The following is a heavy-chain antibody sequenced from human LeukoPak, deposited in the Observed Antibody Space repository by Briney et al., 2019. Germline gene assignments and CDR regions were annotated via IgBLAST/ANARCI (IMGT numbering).Heavy chain of an antibody. CDR3: ARGSVRGVIITPPFDY. J-gene: IGHJ4*02. Sequence: ASVKVSCKASGYTFTGYYMHWVRQAPGRGLEWMGWINPNSGGTNYAQKFQGWVTMTRDTSISTAYMELSRLRSDDTAVYYCARGSVRGVIITPPFDYWGQGTLVTVSS. CDR2: INPNSGGT. V-gene: IGHV1-2*04. D-gene: IGHD3-10*01. CDR1: GYTFTGYY.